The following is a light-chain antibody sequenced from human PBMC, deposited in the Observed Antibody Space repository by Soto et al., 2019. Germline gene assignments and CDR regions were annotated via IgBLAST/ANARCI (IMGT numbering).Light chain of an antibody. J-gene: IGKJ5*01. CDR1: QTVSSY. CDR2: DAS. Sequence: EIVLTQSPATLSLSPGERATLSCRASQTVSSYLAWYQQKPGQAPRLLVYDASDRATGIPARFSGSGSETDFTLTISSLEPEDFAVYYCQQRRTFGQETRLEIK. V-gene: IGKV3-11*01. CDR3: QQRRT.